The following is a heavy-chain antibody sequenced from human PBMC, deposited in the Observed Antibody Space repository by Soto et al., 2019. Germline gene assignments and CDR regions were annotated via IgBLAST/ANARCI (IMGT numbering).Heavy chain of an antibody. J-gene: IGHJ4*02. CDR3: ARGNYYGSGSYQYYFDY. CDR2: IYSGGST. V-gene: IGHV3-53*04. CDR1: GFTVSSNY. Sequence: GGSLRLSCAASGFTVSSNYMSWVRQAPGKGLEWVSVIYSGGSTYYADSVKGRFTISRHNSKNTLYLQMNSLRAEDTAVYYCARGNYYGSGSYQYYFDYWGQGTLVTVSS. D-gene: IGHD3-10*01.